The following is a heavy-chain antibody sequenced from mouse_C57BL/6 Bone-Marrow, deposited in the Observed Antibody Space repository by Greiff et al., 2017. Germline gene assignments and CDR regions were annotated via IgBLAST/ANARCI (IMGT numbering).Heavy chain of an antibody. J-gene: IGHJ3*01. CDR3: ARGTTVVEGFAY. CDR1: GYTFTSYW. Sequence: QVQLQQPGAELVKPGASVKLSCKASGYTFTSYWMHWVKQRPGQGLEWIGMIPPNSGSTNYNEKFKSKATLTVDKSSSTAYMQLSSLTSEDSAVYYCARGTTVVEGFAYWGQGTLVTVSA. D-gene: IGHD1-1*01. V-gene: IGHV1-64*01. CDR2: IPPNSGST.